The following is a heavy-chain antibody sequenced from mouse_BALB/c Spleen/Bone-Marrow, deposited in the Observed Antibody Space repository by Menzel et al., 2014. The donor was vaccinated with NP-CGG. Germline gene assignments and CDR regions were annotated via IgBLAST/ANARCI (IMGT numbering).Heavy chain of an antibody. CDR2: INPSSGYT. J-gene: IGHJ2*01. Sequence: QVQLKHSGAELARPGASVKMSCKASGYTFTSYTMHWVKQRPGQGLEWIGYINPSSGYTNYNQKFKDKATLTADKSSSTAYMQLSSLTSEDSAVYYCARFITTATEYFDYWGQGTTLTVSS. CDR3: ARFITTATEYFDY. CDR1: GYTFTSYT. V-gene: IGHV1-4*01. D-gene: IGHD1-2*01.